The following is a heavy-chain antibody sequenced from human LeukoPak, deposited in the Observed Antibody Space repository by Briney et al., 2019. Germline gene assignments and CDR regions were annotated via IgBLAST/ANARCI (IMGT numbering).Heavy chain of an antibody. CDR1: GFTFSTYG. CDR3: AKPVLTGYYIFDY. Sequence: PGGSLRLSCAASGFTFSTYGMTWVRQAPGKGLEWDSTISGSGRSTYFADSVKGRFTISRDKSNNTLYLEMNSLRAEDTAVYYCAKPVLTGYYIFDYWGQGTLVTVSS. D-gene: IGHD3-9*01. V-gene: IGHV3-23*01. CDR2: ISGSGRST. J-gene: IGHJ4*02.